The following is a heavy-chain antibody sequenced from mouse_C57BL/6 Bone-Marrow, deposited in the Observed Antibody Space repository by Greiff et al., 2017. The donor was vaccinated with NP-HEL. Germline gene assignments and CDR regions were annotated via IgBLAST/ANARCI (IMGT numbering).Heavy chain of an antibody. D-gene: IGHD2-4*01. V-gene: IGHV1-72*01. CDR2: IDPNSGGT. CDR3: ARDDYSWFAY. CDR1: GYTFTSYW. Sequence: QVQLRQPGAELVKPGASVKLSCKASGYTFTSYWMHWVKQRPGRGLEWIGRIDPNSGGTKYNEKFKSKATLTVDKPSSTAYMQLRSLTSEDSAVYYCARDDYSWFAYWGQGTLVTVSA. J-gene: IGHJ3*01.